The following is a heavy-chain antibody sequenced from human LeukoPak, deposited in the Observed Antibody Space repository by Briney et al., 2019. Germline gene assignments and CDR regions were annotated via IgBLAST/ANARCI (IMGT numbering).Heavy chain of an antibody. Sequence: PGRSLRLSCAASGFTFSSYAMHWVRQAPGKGLEWVAVISYDGSNKYYADSVKRRFTISRDNSKNTLYLQMNSPRAEDTAVYYCARALGYCSSTSCETQYNWNYTTPAFSPFDYWGQGTLVTVSS. J-gene: IGHJ4*02. CDR2: ISYDGSNK. CDR1: GFTFSSYA. D-gene: IGHD2-2*01. V-gene: IGHV3-30-3*01. CDR3: ARALGYCSSTSCETQYNWNYTTPAFSPFDY.